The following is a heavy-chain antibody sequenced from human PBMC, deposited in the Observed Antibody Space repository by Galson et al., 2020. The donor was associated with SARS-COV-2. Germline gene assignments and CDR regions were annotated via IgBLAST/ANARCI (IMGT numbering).Heavy chain of an antibody. CDR1: GFSLSTSGVG. V-gene: IGHV2-5*02. Sequence: SGPTLVKPTQTLTLTCTFSGFSLSTSGVGVGWIRQPPGKALEWLALIYWDDDKRYSPSLKSRLTITKDTSKTQVVLTMTNMDPVDTATYSCAHSLESVFGELLTFDYWGQGTLVTVSS. CDR2: IYWDDDK. D-gene: IGHD3-10*02. CDR3: AHSLESVFGELLTFDY. J-gene: IGHJ4*02.